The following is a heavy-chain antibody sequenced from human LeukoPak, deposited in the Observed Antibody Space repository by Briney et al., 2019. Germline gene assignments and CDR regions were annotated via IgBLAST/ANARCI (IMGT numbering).Heavy chain of an antibody. CDR3: ARDRVNVLRFLEWQHGYYYYGMDV. D-gene: IGHD3-3*01. J-gene: IGHJ6*02. CDR2: ISSSSSTI. CDR1: GFTSSSYS. V-gene: IGHV3-48*01. Sequence: GGSLRLSCAASGFTSSSYSMNWVRQAPGKGLEWVSYISSSSSTIYYADSVKGRFTISRDNAKNSLYLQMDSLRAEDTAVYYCARDRVNVLRFLEWQHGYYYYGMDVWGQGTTVTVSS.